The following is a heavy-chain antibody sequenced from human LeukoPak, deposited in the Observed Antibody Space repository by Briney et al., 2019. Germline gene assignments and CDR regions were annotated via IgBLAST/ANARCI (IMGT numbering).Heavy chain of an antibody. CDR1: GFTFSSYA. V-gene: IGHV3-30-3*01. J-gene: IGHJ4*02. CDR2: ISYDGSNK. Sequence: GGSLRLSCAASGFTFSSYAMHWVRQAPGKGLEWVAVISYDGSNKYYADSVKGRFTISRDNAKNSLYLQVNSLRAEDTAVYYCARVGTIAAAGTVDYWGQGTLVTVSS. D-gene: IGHD6-13*01. CDR3: ARVGTIAAAGTVDY.